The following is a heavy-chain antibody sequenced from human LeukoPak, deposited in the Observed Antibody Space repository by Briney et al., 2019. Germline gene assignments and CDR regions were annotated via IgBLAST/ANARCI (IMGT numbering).Heavy chain of an antibody. J-gene: IGHJ4*02. V-gene: IGHV3-9*01. Sequence: GGSLRLSCAASGFTFNNYAMSWVRQAPGKGLEWVSGISWNTGTIGYADSVKGRFTISRDNAKNSLYLQMNSLRAEDTAVYYCARDRGDFWSGYYTNYFDYWGQETLVTVSS. CDR3: ARDRGDFWSGYYTNYFDY. CDR1: GFTFNNYA. D-gene: IGHD3-3*01. CDR2: ISWNTGTI.